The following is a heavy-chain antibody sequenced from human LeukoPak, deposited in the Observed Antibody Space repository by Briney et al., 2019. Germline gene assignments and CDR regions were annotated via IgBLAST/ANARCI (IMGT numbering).Heavy chain of an antibody. CDR3: ASLNGNLFDY. Sequence: GGSLRLSCAASGFTFSSYSMNWVRQAPGKGLEWVSSISSSSSYIYYADSVKGRFTISRDNSKNTLYLQMNSLRAEDTAVYYCASLNGNLFDYWGQGTLVTVSS. V-gene: IGHV3-21*01. J-gene: IGHJ4*02. CDR1: GFTFSSYS. D-gene: IGHD4-23*01. CDR2: ISSSSSYI.